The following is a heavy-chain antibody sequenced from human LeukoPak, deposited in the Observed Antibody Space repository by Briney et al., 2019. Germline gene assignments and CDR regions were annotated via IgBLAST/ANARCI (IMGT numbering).Heavy chain of an antibody. J-gene: IGHJ4*02. CDR2: IYYSGST. D-gene: IGHD4-23*01. V-gene: IGHV4-59*01. CDR3: ARSTNPHSIRWTNYFDY. Sequence: SETLSLTCTVSGGSISSYYWSWIRQPPGKGLEWIGYIYYSGSTNYNPSLKSRVTISVDTSKNQFSLKLSSVTAADTAVYYCARSTNPHSIRWTNYFDYWGRGTLVTVSS. CDR1: GGSISSYY.